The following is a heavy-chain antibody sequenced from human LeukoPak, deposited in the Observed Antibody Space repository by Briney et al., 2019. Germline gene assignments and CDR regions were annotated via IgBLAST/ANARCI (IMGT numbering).Heavy chain of an antibody. J-gene: IGHJ4*02. CDR3: GTGRDLDY. V-gene: IGHV3-7*01. D-gene: IGHD2-21*01. Sequence: GGSLRLSCAAAGFTFSSYWMTWVRQVPGRGLEWVANIKEDGSEKYYGDSVKGRFTASRDNAKNSLYLQMNSLRAEDTAVYWCGTGRDLDYWGQGTLVTVSS. CDR2: IKEDGSEK. CDR1: GFTFSSYW.